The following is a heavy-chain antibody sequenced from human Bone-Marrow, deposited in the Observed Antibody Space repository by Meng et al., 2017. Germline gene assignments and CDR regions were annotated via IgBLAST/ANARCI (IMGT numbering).Heavy chain of an antibody. D-gene: IGHD4-17*01. Sequence: GESLKISCPASGFTFGDYAMSWFRQAPGKGLEWVGFIRSKAYGGTTEYAASVKGRFTISRDDSKSIAYLQMNSLKTEDTAVYYCTRMTTVTPYYYGMDVWGQGTTVTVSS. CDR3: TRMTTVTPYYYGMDV. CDR1: GFTFGDYA. CDR2: IRSKAYGGTT. V-gene: IGHV3-49*03. J-gene: IGHJ6*02.